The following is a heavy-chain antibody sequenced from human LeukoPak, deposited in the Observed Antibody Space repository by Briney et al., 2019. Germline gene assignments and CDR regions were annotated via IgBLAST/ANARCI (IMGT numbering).Heavy chain of an antibody. D-gene: IGHD2-2*01. V-gene: IGHV5-51*01. CDR3: ARLVVPAAISY. Sequence: GASLKISCQASGYKFTNYWIGWVRQMSGKGLEWMGIINPDDSETTYSPSFQGQATISVDKSVSTAYLQWTSLKASDTAMYYCARLVVPAAISYWGQGTLVNVFS. J-gene: IGHJ4*02. CDR1: GYKFTNYW. CDR2: INPDDSET.